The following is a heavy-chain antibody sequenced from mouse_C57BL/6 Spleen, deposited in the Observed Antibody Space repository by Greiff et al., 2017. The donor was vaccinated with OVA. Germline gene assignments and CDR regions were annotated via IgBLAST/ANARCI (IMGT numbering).Heavy chain of an antibody. J-gene: IGHJ4*01. CDR2: IYPRSGNT. D-gene: IGHD2-1*01. CDR3: ASGNTGEGSNAMDY. V-gene: IGHV1-81*01. Sequence: QVQLKESGAELARPGASVKLSCKASGYTFTSYGIRWVKQRTGQGLEWIGEIYPRSGNTYYNEKFKGKAKLTADKSSSTAYMKLRSLTTEDSAVFFFASGNTGEGSNAMDYWGQGTSVTVSS. CDR1: GYTFTSYG.